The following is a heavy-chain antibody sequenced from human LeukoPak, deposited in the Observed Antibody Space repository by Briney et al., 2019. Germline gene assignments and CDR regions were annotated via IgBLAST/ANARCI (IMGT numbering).Heavy chain of an antibody. Sequence: SETLSLTCAVYGGSFSGYYWSWIRQPPGKGLEWIGETNHSGSTNYNPSLKSRVTISVDTSKNQFSLKLSSVTAADTAVYYCARGGILSSSSPPNYYYYYYYMDVWGKGTTVTVSS. CDR1: GGSFSGYY. CDR3: ARGGILSSSSPPNYYYYYYYMDV. CDR2: TNHSGST. D-gene: IGHD6-6*01. V-gene: IGHV4-34*01. J-gene: IGHJ6*03.